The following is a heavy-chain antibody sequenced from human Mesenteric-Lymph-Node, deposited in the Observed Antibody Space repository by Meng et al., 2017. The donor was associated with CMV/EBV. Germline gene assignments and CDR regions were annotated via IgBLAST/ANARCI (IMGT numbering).Heavy chain of an antibody. D-gene: IGHD6-13*01. CDR3: ARDQGSSWYFDY. CDR1: GFTFSSYA. J-gene: IGHJ4*02. V-gene: IGHV3-30*04. CDR2: ISYDGSNK. Sequence: GGSLRLSCAASGFTFSSYAMHWVRQAPGKGLEWVAVISYDGSNKYYADSVKGRFTISRDNSKNTLYLQMNSLRAEDTAVYYCARDQGSSWYFDYWGQGTVVTVSS.